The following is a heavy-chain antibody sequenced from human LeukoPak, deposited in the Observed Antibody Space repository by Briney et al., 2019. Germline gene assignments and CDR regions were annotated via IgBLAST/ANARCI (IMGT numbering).Heavy chain of an antibody. CDR3: VHDIPGREGFQH. CDR1: GFSLSTSGVG. Sequence: SGPTLVKPTQTLTLTCTFSGFSLSTSGVGVGWNRQPPGKALEWLALIYGNGEKRYSPSLKSRLTVTKDTSKNQVVLTMTNMDPVDTATYFCVHDIPGREGFQHWGQGTLVTVSS. D-gene: IGHD2-2*01. CDR2: IYGNGEK. V-gene: IGHV2-5*01. J-gene: IGHJ1*01.